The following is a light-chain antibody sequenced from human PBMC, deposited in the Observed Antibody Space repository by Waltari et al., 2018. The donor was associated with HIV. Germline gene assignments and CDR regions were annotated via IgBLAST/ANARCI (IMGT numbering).Light chain of an antibody. CDR3: QSADTGGTRV. CDR1: ALAKQS. J-gene: IGLJ1*01. V-gene: IGLV3-25*03. Sequence: SFELTQPPSVSVSPGQTARTTSSGDALAKQSTTWYQQKPGQAPVVVIYKDTERPSGIPERFSGSSSGTTVTLTISGVQSEDEADYYCQSADTGGTRVFGPGTKVTVL. CDR2: KDT.